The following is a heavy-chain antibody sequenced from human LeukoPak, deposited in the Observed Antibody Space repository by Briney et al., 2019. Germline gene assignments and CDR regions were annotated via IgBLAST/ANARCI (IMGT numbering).Heavy chain of an antibody. V-gene: IGHV4-59*02. J-gene: IGHJ5*02. Sequence: GSLRLSCTASGFVSSNYMSWVRQTPGKGLEWIGYIYYTGNTNYNPSLKSRVTISVDTSKNQFSLKLSSVTAADTAVYYCARDRLQLQSWGQGTLVTVSS. CDR3: ARDRLQLQS. D-gene: IGHD1-1*01. CDR1: GFVSSNY. CDR2: IYYTGNT.